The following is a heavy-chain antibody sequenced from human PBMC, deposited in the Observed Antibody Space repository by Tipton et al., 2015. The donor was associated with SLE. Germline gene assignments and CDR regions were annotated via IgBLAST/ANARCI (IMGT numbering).Heavy chain of an antibody. CDR1: GYSFTSYW. D-gene: IGHD3-22*01. CDR3: ARPLGDYYDSSGYYP. Sequence: QLVQSGAEVKEPGESLRISCKGSGYSFTSYWISWVRQMPGKGLEWMGRIDPSDSYTNYSPSFQGHVTISADKSISTAYLQWSSLKASDTAMYYCARPLGDYYDSSGYYPWGRGTLVTVSS. J-gene: IGHJ5*02. CDR2: IDPSDSYT. V-gene: IGHV5-10-1*01.